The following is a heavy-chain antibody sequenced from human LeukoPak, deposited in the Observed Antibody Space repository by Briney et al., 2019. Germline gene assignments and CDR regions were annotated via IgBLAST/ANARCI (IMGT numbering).Heavy chain of an antibody. Sequence: SVKVSCKASGGTFSSYAISWVRQAPGQGLEWMGGIIPIFGTANYAQKFQGRVTITADESTSTAYMELSSLRSEDTAVYYCARTNYYDSSGYYRGVGDYWGQGTLVTVSS. V-gene: IGHV1-69*13. CDR2: IIPIFGTA. J-gene: IGHJ4*02. CDR1: GGTFSSYA. D-gene: IGHD3-22*01. CDR3: ARTNYYDSSGYYRGVGDY.